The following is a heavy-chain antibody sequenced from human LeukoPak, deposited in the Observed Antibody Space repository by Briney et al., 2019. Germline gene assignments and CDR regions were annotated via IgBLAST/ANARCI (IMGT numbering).Heavy chain of an antibody. D-gene: IGHD2-2*01. V-gene: IGHV5-51*01. J-gene: IGHJ6*03. CDR3: ARPSLYCSSTVCPPYMDV. Sequence: GESLKISSKASGYTFTGDWIGWVRQMPGKGLEWMGIIYPGDSDTKYNAPFQGQVTISADKSISTAYLQWGSLKASDTATYYCARPSLYCSSTVCPPYMDVWGKGTTVTVSS. CDR2: IYPGDSDT. CDR1: GYTFTGDW.